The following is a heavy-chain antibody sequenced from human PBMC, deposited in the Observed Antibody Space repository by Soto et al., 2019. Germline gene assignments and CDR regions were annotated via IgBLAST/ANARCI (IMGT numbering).Heavy chain of an antibody. J-gene: IGHJ4*02. V-gene: IGHV4-4*02. D-gene: IGHD3-22*01. CDR2: IYHGGST. CDR1: GGSISSSNW. CDR3: ARSRGYYDSSGYSYY. Sequence: PSETLSLTCAVSGGSISSSNWWSWVRQPPGKGLEWIGEIYHGGSTNYNPSLKSRVTISVDKSKNQFSLKLSSVTAADTAVYYCARSRGYYDSSGYSYYWGQGTRGTVS.